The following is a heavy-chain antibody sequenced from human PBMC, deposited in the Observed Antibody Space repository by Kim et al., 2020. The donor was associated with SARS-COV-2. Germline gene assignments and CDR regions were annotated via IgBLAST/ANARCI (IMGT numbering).Heavy chain of an antibody. Sequence: VSVKSRITITPDTSKNQFSLQLNSVTPEDTAVYYCAREVDVGDYHWYFDLWGRGTLVTVSS. J-gene: IGHJ2*01. V-gene: IGHV6-1*01. CDR3: AREVDVGDYHWYFDL. D-gene: IGHD4-17*01.